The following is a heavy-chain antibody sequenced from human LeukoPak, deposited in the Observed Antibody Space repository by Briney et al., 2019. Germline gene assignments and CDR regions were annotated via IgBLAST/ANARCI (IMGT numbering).Heavy chain of an antibody. J-gene: IGHJ4*02. D-gene: IGHD1-26*01. CDR3: AKEVGTFTLDY. CDR1: GFSFSTYG. Sequence: PGRSLRLSCAASGFSFSTYGMHWVRQAPGKGLEWVTDISYDGSDKYYADSVKRRFTISRENSRNTLYLQMNSMRVEDTAVYYCAKEVGTFTLDYWGQGTLVTVSS. V-gene: IGHV3-30*18. CDR2: ISYDGSDK.